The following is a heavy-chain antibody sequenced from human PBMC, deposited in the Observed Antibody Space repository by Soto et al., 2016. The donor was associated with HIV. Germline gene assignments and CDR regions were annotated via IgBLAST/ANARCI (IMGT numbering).Heavy chain of an antibody. J-gene: IGHJ4*02. V-gene: IGHV3-23*01. CDR2: ISGSGGST. D-gene: IGHD5-18*01. CDR1: GFTFSSYA. CDR3: AKDPAFRNAAMVIPFDY. Sequence: EVQLLESGGGLVQPGGSLRLSCAASGFTFSSYAMSWVRQAPGKGLEWVSAISGSGGSTYYADSVKGRFTISRDNSKNTLYLQMNSLRAEDTAVYYCAKDPAFRNAAMVIPFDYWGQGTLVTVSS.